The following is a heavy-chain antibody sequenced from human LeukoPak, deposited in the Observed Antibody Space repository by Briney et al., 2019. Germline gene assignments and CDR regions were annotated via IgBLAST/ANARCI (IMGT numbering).Heavy chain of an antibody. CDR1: GFTFSSHW. V-gene: IGHV3-23*01. J-gene: IGHJ4*02. Sequence: GGSLRLSCAASGFTFSSHWMHWVRQAPGKGLEWVSAITGSGGSTYYADSVKGRFTISRDNSKNTLYLQMNSLRAEDTAVYYCPKGMSSSSVFDYWGQGTLVTVSS. CDR3: PKGMSSSSVFDY. D-gene: IGHD6-6*01. CDR2: ITGSGGST.